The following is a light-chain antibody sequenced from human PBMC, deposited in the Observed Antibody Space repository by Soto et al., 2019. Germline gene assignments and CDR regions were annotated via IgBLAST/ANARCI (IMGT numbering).Light chain of an antibody. CDR1: QSVSNS. CDR2: DAS. J-gene: IGKJ5*01. Sequence: EVVLTQSPATLSLSPGERATLSCRASQSVSNSVAWYQQKPGQAPRLLIYDASNRATGVPARFSGSGSGTDFTLTISSLEPEDFAFYYCQQRNNWPPITFGQGTRLEI. V-gene: IGKV3-11*01. CDR3: QQRNNWPPIT.